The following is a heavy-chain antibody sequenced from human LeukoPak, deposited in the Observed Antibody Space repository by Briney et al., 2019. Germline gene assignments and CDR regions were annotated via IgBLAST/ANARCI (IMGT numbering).Heavy chain of an antibody. CDR3: ARDLGSGSL. CDR1: GLTFSSYG. D-gene: IGHD3-10*01. CDR2: IPYDETNK. V-gene: IGHV3-30*02. Sequence: GGSLRLSCAVTGLTFSSYGMNWIRQAPGKGPEWVAFIPYDETNKYYADSVKGRFTISRDNAKNSLYLQMNSLRAEDTAVYYCARDLGSGSLWGQGTLVTVSS. J-gene: IGHJ4*02.